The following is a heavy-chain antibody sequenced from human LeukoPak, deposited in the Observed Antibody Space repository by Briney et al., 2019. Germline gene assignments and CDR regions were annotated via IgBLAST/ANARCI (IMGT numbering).Heavy chain of an antibody. CDR3: ARDGYYYDSSGYYPTYYYYGMDV. D-gene: IGHD3-22*01. CDR2: INPNSGGT. J-gene: IGHJ6*02. Sequence: ASVTVSCKASGYTFTGYYMHWVRQAPGQGLEWMGWINPNSGGTNYAQKFQGWVTMTRDTSISTAYMELSRLRSDDTAVYYCARDGYYYDSSGYYPTYYYYGMDVWGQGTTVTVSS. V-gene: IGHV1-2*04. CDR1: GYTFTGYY.